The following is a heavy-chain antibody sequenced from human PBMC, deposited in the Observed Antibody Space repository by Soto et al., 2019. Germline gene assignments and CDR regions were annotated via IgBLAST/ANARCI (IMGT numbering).Heavy chain of an antibody. V-gene: IGHV4-34*01. CDR3: ARYSNRGSGWT. J-gene: IGHJ4*02. D-gene: IGHD6-19*01. Sequence: QVQLQQWGAGLLKPSETLSLTCAVYGGSFSGYYWSWIHQPPGKGLEWIGEINHSGSTNYNPSLKSRVTISVDTSKNQFSLKLSSVTAADTAVYYCARYSNRGSGWTWGQGTLVTVSS. CDR1: GGSFSGYY. CDR2: INHSGST.